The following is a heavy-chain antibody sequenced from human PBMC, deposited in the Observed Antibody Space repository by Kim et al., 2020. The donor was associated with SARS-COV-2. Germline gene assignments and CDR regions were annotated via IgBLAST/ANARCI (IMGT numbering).Heavy chain of an antibody. CDR2: VSRSGGT. Sequence: SETLSLTCTVSGGSISNSYWSWIRQPPGKGLEWIGYVSRSGGTIYNHSLKSRVTIAVDTSKNQLSLRLTSVTAADTAVYYCARHGFYYDSSGYDNWCQGT. J-gene: IGHJ4*02. D-gene: IGHD3-22*01. CDR1: GGSISNSY. V-gene: IGHV4-59*08. CDR3: ARHGFYYDSSGYDN.